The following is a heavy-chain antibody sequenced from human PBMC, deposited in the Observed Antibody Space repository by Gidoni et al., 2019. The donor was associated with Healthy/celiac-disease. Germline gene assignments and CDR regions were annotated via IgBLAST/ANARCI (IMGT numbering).Heavy chain of an antibody. CDR2: INHSGST. D-gene: IGHD6-6*01. CDR3: APRGGDSSSSEKDAFDI. Sequence: QVQLQQWGAGLLKPSETLSLTCAVYGGSFSGYYWSWIRQPPGKGLEWIGEINHSGSTNYNPSLKSRVTISVDTSKNQFSLKLSSVTAADTAVYYWAPRGGDSSSSEKDAFDIWGQGTMVTVSS. V-gene: IGHV4-34*01. CDR1: GGSFSGYY. J-gene: IGHJ3*02.